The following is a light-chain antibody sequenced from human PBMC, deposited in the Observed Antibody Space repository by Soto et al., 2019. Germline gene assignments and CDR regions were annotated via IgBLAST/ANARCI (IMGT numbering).Light chain of an antibody. CDR2: AAS. V-gene: IGKV1-33*01. J-gene: IGKJ5*01. Sequence: DIQMTQSPSSLSASVGDRVTITCQASQDISNHLNWYQQKPRKAPKLLIFAASNLETGVPSRFSGSGSGTYFTFTISSLQHEDIATYYCQQYSHLITFGQGTRLEIK. CDR1: QDISNH. CDR3: QQYSHLIT.